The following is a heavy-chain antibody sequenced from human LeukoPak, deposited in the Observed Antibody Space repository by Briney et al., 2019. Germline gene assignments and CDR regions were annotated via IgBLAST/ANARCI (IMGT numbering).Heavy chain of an antibody. J-gene: IGHJ4*02. CDR3: ARVPRRGWDVLDY. V-gene: IGHV3-30*02. CDR1: GFTFSSYG. CDR2: IRNDGSNK. Sequence: GGSLRLSCAASGFTFSSYGMHWVREAPGKGLEWVAFIRNDGSNKYYADSVKGRFTISRDNSKDTLYLQMNSLRAEDTAVYYCARVPRRGWDVLDYWGQGTLVTVSS. D-gene: IGHD6-19*01.